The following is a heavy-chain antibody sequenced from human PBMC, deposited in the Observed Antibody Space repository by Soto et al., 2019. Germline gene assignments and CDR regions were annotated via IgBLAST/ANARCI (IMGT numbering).Heavy chain of an antibody. D-gene: IGHD1-7*01. CDR3: ARAAAELLHSRYFLH. CDR1: GYTFTTYG. CDR2: ISGYSGNT. J-gene: IGHJ1*01. V-gene: IGHV1-18*01. Sequence: VQLVQSGAEVMQPGASVKVSCKTSGYTFTTYGVTWVRQAPGQGLEWMGWISGYSGNTNYAQKVQGRVTMTIDTSASTAFMELRSLRSDDTAVYYCARAAAELLHSRYFLHWGQGTLVTVSS.